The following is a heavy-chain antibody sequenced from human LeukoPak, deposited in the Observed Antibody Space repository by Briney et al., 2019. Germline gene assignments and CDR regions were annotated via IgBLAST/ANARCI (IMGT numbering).Heavy chain of an antibody. CDR2: LYYSGST. V-gene: IGHV4-30-4*08. J-gene: IGHJ4*02. CDR3: ASRNSGSYSQLDY. CDR1: GGSISSGDYY. D-gene: IGHD3-10*01. Sequence: SQTLSLTCTVSGGSISSGDYYWSWIRQPPGKGLEWIGYLYYSGSTYYNPYLKSRVIISVDTSKNEFSLKLSSVTAADTAVYYCASRNSGSYSQLDYWGQGTLVTVSS.